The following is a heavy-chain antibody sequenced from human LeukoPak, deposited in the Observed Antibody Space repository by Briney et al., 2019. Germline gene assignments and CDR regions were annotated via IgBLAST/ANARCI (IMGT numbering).Heavy chain of an antibody. CDR3: AIVGAPCSGGSCYRYYGMDV. Sequence: PGGSLRLSCAASGFTFSSYAIHWVRQAPGKGLEWMAVISYDGSNKYYADSVKGRFTISRDNSKNTLYLQMNSLRAEDTAVYYCAIVGAPCSGGSCYRYYGMDVWGQGTTVTVSS. D-gene: IGHD2-15*01. V-gene: IGHV3-30-3*01. J-gene: IGHJ6*01. CDR1: GFTFSSYA. CDR2: ISYDGSNK.